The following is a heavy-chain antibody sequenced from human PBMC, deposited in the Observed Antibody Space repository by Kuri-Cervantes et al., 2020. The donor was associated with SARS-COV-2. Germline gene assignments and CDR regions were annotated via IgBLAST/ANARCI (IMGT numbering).Heavy chain of an antibody. CDR3: ARSTPFRRLVVISQGAAFDI. Sequence: ASVKVSCKASGYTFITFGISCVRQAPGQGLEWLGWISVWNRNTDYAQKVQGRVTMTTDTSTSTAYMELRRLRSNDTDVYYCARSTPFRRLVVISQGAAFDIWGQGTMVTVSS. J-gene: IGHJ3*02. V-gene: IGHV1-18*04. D-gene: IGHD3-22*01. CDR1: GYTFITFG. CDR2: ISVWNRNT.